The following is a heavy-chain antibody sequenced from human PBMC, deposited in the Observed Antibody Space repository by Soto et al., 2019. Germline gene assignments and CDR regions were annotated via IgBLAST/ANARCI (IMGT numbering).Heavy chain of an antibody. CDR1: GDTFSNYV. V-gene: IGHV1-69*12. CDR3: ARETSAPGTFREDASDI. D-gene: IGHD6-13*01. J-gene: IGHJ3*02. CDR2: IVPIFRTA. Sequence: QVQLVQSGAEVKKPGSSVKVACKVSGDTFSNYVINWVRQAPGQGLEWMGAIVPIFRTANYAQKFQGRVTITADEFTITAYMELSGLRSDDTATYYCARETSAPGTFREDASDIWGQGTLVPVSS.